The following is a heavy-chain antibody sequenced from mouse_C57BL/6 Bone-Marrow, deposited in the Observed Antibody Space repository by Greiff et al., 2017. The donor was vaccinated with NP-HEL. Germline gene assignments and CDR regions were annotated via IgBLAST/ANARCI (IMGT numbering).Heavy chain of an antibody. CDR2: IDPSESYT. V-gene: IGHV1-59*01. CDR3: ARSGNYPYYAMDY. J-gene: IGHJ4*01. CDR1: GYTFTSYW. D-gene: IGHD2-1*01. Sequence: QVQLQQPGAELVRPGTSVKLSCKASGYTFTSYWMHWVKQRPGQGLEWIGVIDPSESYTNYNQKFKGKATLTVDTSSSTAYMQLSSLTSEDSAVYYCARSGNYPYYAMDYWGQGTSVTVSS.